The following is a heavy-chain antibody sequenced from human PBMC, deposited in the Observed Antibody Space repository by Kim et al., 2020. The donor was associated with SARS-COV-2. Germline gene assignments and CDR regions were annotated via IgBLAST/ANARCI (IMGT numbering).Heavy chain of an antibody. V-gene: IGHV3-23*01. CDR3: AKEKGWMECSGGSCYSTKTQSSRGQAYDY. J-gene: IGHJ4*02. Sequence: GGSLRLSCAASGFTFSSYAMSWVRQAPGKGLEWVSAISGSGGSTYYADSVKGRFTISRDNSKNTLYLQMNSLRADDTAVYYCAKEKGWMECSGGSCYSTKTQSSRGQAYDYWGQGTLVTVSS. CDR1: GFTFSSYA. D-gene: IGHD2-15*01. CDR2: ISGSGGST.